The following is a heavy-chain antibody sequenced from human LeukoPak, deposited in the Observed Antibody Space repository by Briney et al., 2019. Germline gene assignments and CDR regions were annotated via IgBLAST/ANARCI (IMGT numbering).Heavy chain of an antibody. Sequence: GALSLSCAASGFTFSSYAMSWVRQAPGKGLEWVSAISGSGGSTYYADSVKGRFTISRDNSKNTLYLQMNSLRAEDTAVYYCAKDRGTIFGVGDYWGLGTLVTVSS. V-gene: IGHV3-23*01. CDR2: ISGSGGST. CDR1: GFTFSSYA. CDR3: AKDRGTIFGVGDY. D-gene: IGHD3-3*01. J-gene: IGHJ4*02.